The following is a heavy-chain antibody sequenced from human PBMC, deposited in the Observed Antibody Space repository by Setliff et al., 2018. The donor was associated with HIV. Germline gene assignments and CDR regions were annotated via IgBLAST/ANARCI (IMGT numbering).Heavy chain of an antibody. CDR1: GGPITSNTYF. Sequence: PSETLSLTCSVSGGPITSNTYFWDWIRQAPGKGLEWIGSIYHSGNTYYNPSLKSRVSLSIDSSNNLFSLRLDSLTAADTAVYYCAAQDLDLVKYYYMDYWGPGALVTVSS. CDR2: IYHSGNT. J-gene: IGHJ4*02. V-gene: IGHV4-39*07. CDR3: AAQDLDLVKYYYMDY. D-gene: IGHD2-21*01.